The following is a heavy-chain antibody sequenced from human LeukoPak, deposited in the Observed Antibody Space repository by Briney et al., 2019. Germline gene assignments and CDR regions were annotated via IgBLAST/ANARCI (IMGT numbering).Heavy chain of an antibody. CDR1: GGSISSSGYY. V-gene: IGHV4-39*01. CDR2: IYYSGTT. CDR3: ARRERALDY. D-gene: IGHD1-26*01. J-gene: IGHJ4*02. Sequence: SETLSLTCTVSGGSISSSGYYWGWICQPPGKGLEWIGSIYYSGTTYYNPSLKSRVTISLDTSKNQFSLKLISVTAADTAVYYCARRERALDYWGQGTLVTVSS.